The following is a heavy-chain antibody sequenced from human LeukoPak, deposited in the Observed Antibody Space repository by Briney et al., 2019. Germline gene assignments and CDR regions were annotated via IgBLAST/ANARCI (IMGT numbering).Heavy chain of an antibody. V-gene: IGHV3-15*01. CDR3: TTEMGIAARPWGFY. J-gene: IGHJ4*02. CDR2: IKSKTDGGTT. D-gene: IGHD6-6*01. Sequence: PGGSLRLSCAASRFTFSNAWMSWVRQAPGKGLEWVGRIKSKTDGGTTDYAAPVKGRFTISRDDSKNTLYLQMNSLRTEDTAVYYCTTEMGIAARPWGFYWGQGTLVTVSS. CDR1: RFTFSNAW.